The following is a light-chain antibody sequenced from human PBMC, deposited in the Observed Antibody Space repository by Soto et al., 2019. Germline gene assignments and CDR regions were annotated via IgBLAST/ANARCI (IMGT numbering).Light chain of an antibody. Sequence: DIQMTQSPSTLYASVGDRITITCRASQSISSWLAWYQQKPGKAPTLLIYDASSLESGGPSRFSGSGSGTEVTLAISSLQPDDFAAYYCQQYNSYYPALTFGPGTKVDIK. J-gene: IGKJ3*01. CDR3: QQYNSYYPALT. CDR2: DAS. V-gene: IGKV1-5*01. CDR1: QSISSW.